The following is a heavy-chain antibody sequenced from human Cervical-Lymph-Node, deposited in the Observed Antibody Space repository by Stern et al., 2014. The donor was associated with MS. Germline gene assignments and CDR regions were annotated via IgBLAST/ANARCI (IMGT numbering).Heavy chain of an antibody. Sequence: VQLLESGPGLVKPSETLSLTCTVSGDAISSSAYYWGWIRQPPGKGLEWIGIIYYSANSYYNPSLKSRLTISVDTSKNHFSLSRGSGTAADTAVYYCATWRVLVPDARDYYYGMDVWGQGTTVTVSS. D-gene: IGHD2-2*01. CDR1: GDAISSSAYY. V-gene: IGHV4-39*02. J-gene: IGHJ6*02. CDR2: IYYSANS. CDR3: ATWRVLVPDARDYYYGMDV.